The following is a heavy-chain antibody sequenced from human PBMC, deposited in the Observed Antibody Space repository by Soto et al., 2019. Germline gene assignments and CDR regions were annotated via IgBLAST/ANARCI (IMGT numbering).Heavy chain of an antibody. CDR1: GYNFTSYF. CDR2: INPSGAPP. J-gene: IGHJ4*02. Sequence: QVQLVQSGAEVKKPGASVKISCKASGYNFTSYFMHWVRQAPGQGLEWTGIINPSGAPPTYTQKFQSRVTMTRDTSTSTVYMELSSLNSEDTAVYFCTREKMRDQLAKQFDFWGQGTLVTVSS. D-gene: IGHD2-2*01. V-gene: IGHV1-46*01. CDR3: TREKMRDQLAKQFDF.